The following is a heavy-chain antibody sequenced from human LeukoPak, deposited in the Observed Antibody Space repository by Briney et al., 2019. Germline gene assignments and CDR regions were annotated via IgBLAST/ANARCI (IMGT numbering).Heavy chain of an antibody. D-gene: IGHD2-2*01. Sequence: GGSLRLSCAASGFTFSSYAMSWVRQAPGKGLEWVSAISGNSRKIFYADSVKGRFTISRDNSKNTLFLQMSSLRVEDTAVYYCAKEGFGPADSDYWGQGTLVTVSS. CDR3: AKEGFGPADSDY. J-gene: IGHJ4*02. CDR1: GFTFSSYA. V-gene: IGHV3-23*01. CDR2: ISGNSRKI.